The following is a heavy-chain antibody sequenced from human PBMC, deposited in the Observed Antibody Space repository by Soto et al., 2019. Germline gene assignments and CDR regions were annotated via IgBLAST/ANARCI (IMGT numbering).Heavy chain of an antibody. J-gene: IGHJ6*02. D-gene: IGHD1-26*01. Sequence: SETLSLTCTVSGGSISSYYWSWIRQPAGKGLEWIVRIYTSGSTNYKPSLKSRVTISVDTAKNQFSLKLSSVTAADTAVYYCARVGATTHYYDYGMDLWGQGTTVTVSS. CDR3: ARVGATTHYYDYGMDL. CDR1: GGSISSYY. CDR2: IYTSGST. V-gene: IGHV4-4*07.